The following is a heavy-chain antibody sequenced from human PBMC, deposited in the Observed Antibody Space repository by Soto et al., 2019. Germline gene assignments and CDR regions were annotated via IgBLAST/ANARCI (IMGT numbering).Heavy chain of an antibody. J-gene: IGHJ4*02. CDR3: ARAPRSSSWYYFDY. D-gene: IGHD6-13*01. CDR2: IYYSGST. Sequence: PSEPLSLTCTVSGCYISSYYWSWIRQHPGKGLECIGYIYYSGSTNYNPSLKNRVTISVDTSKNQFSLKLNSVTAVNTAVYYCARAPRSSSWYYFDYWGQGTLVTVSS. V-gene: IGHV4-59*01. CDR1: GCYISSYY.